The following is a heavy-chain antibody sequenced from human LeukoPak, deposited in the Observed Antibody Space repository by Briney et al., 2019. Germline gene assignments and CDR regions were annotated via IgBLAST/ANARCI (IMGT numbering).Heavy chain of an antibody. CDR1: GFTFSNYW. CDR3: ARDALPAAEISWFDP. V-gene: IGHV3-7*01. CDR2: IKTDGSEK. D-gene: IGHD2-2*01. Sequence: PGGSLRLSCEGSGFTFSNYWMGWVRQAPGKGLQWVANIKTDGSEKYYVDSVRGRFTISRDNTKNSLYLQMNSLRAGDTAVYYCARDALPAAEISWFDPWGQGTLVTVSS. J-gene: IGHJ5*02.